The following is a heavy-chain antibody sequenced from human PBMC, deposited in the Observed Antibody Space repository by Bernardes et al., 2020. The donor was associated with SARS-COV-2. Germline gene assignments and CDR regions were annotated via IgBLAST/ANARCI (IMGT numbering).Heavy chain of an antibody. CDR2: LNPNSGNT. D-gene: IGHD6-6*01. J-gene: IGHJ4*02. CDR3: ARGHTDYSSSPPLDY. Sequence: ASVKVSCKASGYTFTSYDINWVRQASGQGLEWMGWLNPNSGNTGYAQKLQGRVTMTWNTSITTAYMELSSLRSDDTAVYYCARGHTDYSSSPPLDYWGQGTLVTVSS. V-gene: IGHV1-8*01. CDR1: GYTFTSYD.